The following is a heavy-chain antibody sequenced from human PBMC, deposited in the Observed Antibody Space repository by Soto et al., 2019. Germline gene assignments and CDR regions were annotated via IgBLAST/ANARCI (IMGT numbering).Heavy chain of an antibody. CDR1: GGSIRDYF. Sequence: PSETLSLTCTVSGGSIRDYFWTWIRQPPGKGLERIGYGYYSGRTNYNPSLKSRGSISVVTSKNHFSLPLRSVAAADTPVYCCARLGVDDFGGSGGFDNWGQGTLVNVPS. V-gene: IGHV4-59*01. J-gene: IGHJ5*02. CDR2: GYYSGRT. D-gene: IGHD4-17*01. CDR3: ARLGVDDFGGSGGFDN.